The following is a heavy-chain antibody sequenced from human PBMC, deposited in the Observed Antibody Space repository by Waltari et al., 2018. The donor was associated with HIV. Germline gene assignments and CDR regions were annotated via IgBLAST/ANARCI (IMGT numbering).Heavy chain of an antibody. CDR1: GRSVSSISYF. J-gene: IGHJ2*01. Sequence: QLQLQVSCPGLVKPSETLSLTCTVSGRSVSSISYFSGWIRQPPGKGLEWVGRIYYTGRAYYNPSLKSRVTISVDTSKNQFSLKVTSVTAADTAVYYCARHALRVGAAYWNFDLWGRGTLVTVSS. CDR3: ARHALRVGAAYWNFDL. CDR2: IYYTGRA. D-gene: IGHD1-26*01. V-gene: IGHV4-39*01.